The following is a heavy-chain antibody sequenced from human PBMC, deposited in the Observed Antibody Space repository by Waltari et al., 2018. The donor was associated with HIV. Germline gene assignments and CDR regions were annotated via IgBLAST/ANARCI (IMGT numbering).Heavy chain of an antibody. CDR1: GFTFRSYG. CDR2: ISYYGDNK. V-gene: IGHV3-30*18. J-gene: IGHJ4*02. D-gene: IGHD6-19*01. Sequence: QVQLVESGGGVVQPGRSLRLSCAASGFTFRSYGMHWVHQAPGKGLEWVAVISYYGDNKYYADSVKGRFTISRDNSKNTLYLQMNSLRVEDTAVYYCAKGASGWSPGYWGQGTLVTVSS. CDR3: AKGASGWSPGY.